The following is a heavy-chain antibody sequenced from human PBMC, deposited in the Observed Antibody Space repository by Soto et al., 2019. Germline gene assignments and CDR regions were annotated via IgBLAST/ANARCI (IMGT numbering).Heavy chain of an antibody. V-gene: IGHV4-59*01. D-gene: IGHD1-26*01. J-gene: IGHJ5*02. Sequence: ETLSLTCTVSGDSLSLYYWSWIRLSPGKGLEWIGYIYSTGSSNQNPSLRDRVAVSADASKNQFYLTLSSMTAADTAVYYCARGERKVNWRPYFDTWGQGIQVTVSS. CDR1: GDSLSLYY. CDR3: ARGERKVNWRPYFDT. CDR2: IYSTGSS.